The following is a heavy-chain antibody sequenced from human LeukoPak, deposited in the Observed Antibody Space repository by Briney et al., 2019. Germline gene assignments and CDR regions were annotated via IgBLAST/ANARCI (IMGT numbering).Heavy chain of an antibody. CDR3: ARVLRYFDWLLAAGAFDI. V-gene: IGHV1-69*01. CDR2: IIPIFGTA. Sequence: ASVKVSFTASGGTFNIYAISWVRQAPGQGLEWMGGIIPIFGTANYAQKFQGRVTITADESTSTAYLELSSLRSEDTAVYYCARVLRYFDWLLAAGAFDIWGQGTMVTVSS. D-gene: IGHD3-9*01. CDR1: GGTFNIYA. J-gene: IGHJ3*02.